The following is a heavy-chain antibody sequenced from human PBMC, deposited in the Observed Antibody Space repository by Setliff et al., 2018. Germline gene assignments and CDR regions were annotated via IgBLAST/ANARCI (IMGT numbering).Heavy chain of an antibody. V-gene: IGHV4-39*07. CDR1: GLSISTNRYY. CDR2: MHSDGAT. D-gene: IGHD2-15*01. Sequence: SETLSLTCTVSGLSISTNRYYWGWLRQPPGRGLELIGLMHSDGATYSNPSLQSRVTLSLDASKNRFSLNLTSVTAADTAVYYCATSGFCSAGSCYSFDDWGQGALVTVSS. J-gene: IGHJ4*02. CDR3: ATSGFCSAGSCYSFDD.